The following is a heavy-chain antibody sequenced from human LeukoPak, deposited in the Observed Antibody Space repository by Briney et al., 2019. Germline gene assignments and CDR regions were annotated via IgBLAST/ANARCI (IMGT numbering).Heavy chain of an antibody. V-gene: IGHV3-74*01. CDR3: ARDVGKKPDY. CDR2: ISSDGTGT. Sequence: GSLRPSCAASGFTFSSYWMHWVRQAPGKGLVLVSGISSDGTGTTYTDSVKGQFTISRDNTKNTLYLQLNSLRAEDTAVYYCARDVGKKPDYWGQGTLVTVSS. J-gene: IGHJ4*02. D-gene: IGHD1-1*01. CDR1: GFTFSSYW.